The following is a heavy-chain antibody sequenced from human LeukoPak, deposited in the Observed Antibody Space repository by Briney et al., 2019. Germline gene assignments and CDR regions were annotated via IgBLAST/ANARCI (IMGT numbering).Heavy chain of an antibody. Sequence: PSETLSLTCNVSGYSISSGDYYWTWIRQPAGKGLEWIGRVDLGGTSSYNPSLISRVTVSVDPSKNRFSLSLTSVTAADTATYYCAREGAYCSGTDCFATTVDAWGPGALVTVSS. D-gene: IGHD2-2*01. CDR2: VDLGGTS. CDR1: GYSISSGDYY. V-gene: IGHV4-61*02. CDR3: AREGAYCSGTDCFATTVDA. J-gene: IGHJ5*02.